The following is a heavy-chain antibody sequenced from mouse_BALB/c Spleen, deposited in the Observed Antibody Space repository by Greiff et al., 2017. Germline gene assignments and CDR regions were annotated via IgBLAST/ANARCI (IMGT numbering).Heavy chain of an antibody. J-gene: IGHJ1*01. CDR2: IDPANGNT. CDR1: GFNIKDTY. D-gene: IGHD1-1*01. Sequence: EVQLQQSGAELVKPGASVKLSCTASGFNIKDTYMHWVKQRPEQGLEWIGRIDPANGNTKYDPKFQGKATITADTSSNTAYLQLSSLTSDDTAVYYCARSGDYYGSSYWYFDVWGAGTTVTVSS. V-gene: IGHV14-3*02. CDR3: ARSGDYYGSSYWYFDV.